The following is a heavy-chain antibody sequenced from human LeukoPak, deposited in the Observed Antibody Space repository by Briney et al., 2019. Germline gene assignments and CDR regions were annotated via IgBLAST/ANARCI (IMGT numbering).Heavy chain of an antibody. Sequence: ASVKVSCKASGYTFTGYYMHWVRQAPGQGLEWMGWINPNSGGTNYAQKFQGRVTMTRDTSISTAYMELSRPRSDDTAVYYCARDRYYYDSSGYYFRWGQGTLVTVSS. J-gene: IGHJ4*02. V-gene: IGHV1-2*02. CDR1: GYTFTGYY. D-gene: IGHD3-22*01. CDR3: ARDRYYYDSSGYYFR. CDR2: INPNSGGT.